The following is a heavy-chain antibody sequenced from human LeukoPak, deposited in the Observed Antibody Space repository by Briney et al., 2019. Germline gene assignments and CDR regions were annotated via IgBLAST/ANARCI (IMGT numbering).Heavy chain of an antibody. Sequence: SETLSLTCTVSGGSIRSSYYYWGWIRQPPGKGLEWIGSIYYSGSTYYNPSLKSRVTISVDTSKNQFSLKLSSVTAADTAVYYCARRGSGSYFKPYYFDYWGQGTLVTVSS. V-gene: IGHV4-39*01. CDR1: GGSIRSSYYY. J-gene: IGHJ4*02. CDR3: ARRGSGSYFKPYYFDY. D-gene: IGHD3-10*01. CDR2: IYYSGST.